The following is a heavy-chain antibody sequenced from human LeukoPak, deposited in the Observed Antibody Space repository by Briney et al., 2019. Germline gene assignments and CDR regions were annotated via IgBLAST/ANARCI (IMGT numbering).Heavy chain of an antibody. V-gene: IGHV4-59*08. CDR3: ARGPCIAVAGRSWSYGMDV. D-gene: IGHD6-19*01. CDR2: IYYSGST. CDR1: GGSISSYY. J-gene: IGHJ6*02. Sequence: KPSETLSLTCTVSGGSISSYYWSWIRQPPGKGLEWIGYIYYSGSTNYNPSLKSRVTISVDTSKNQFSLKLSSVTAADTAVYYCARGPCIAVAGRSWSYGMDVWGQGITVTVSS.